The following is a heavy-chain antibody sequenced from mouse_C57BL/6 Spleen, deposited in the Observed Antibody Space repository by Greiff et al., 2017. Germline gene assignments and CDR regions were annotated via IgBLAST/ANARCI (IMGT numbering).Heavy chain of an antibody. J-gene: IGHJ3*01. CDR2: IYPSDSET. CDR1: GYTFTSYW. Sequence: QVQLQQPGAELVRPGSSVKLSCKASGYTFTSYWMDWVKQRPGQGLEWIGNIYPSDSETHYNQKFKDKATLTVDKSSSTAYMQLSSLTSEDSAVYYCARLNDGYGGFAYWGQGTLVTVSA. V-gene: IGHV1-61*01. CDR3: ARLNDGYGGFAY. D-gene: IGHD2-3*01.